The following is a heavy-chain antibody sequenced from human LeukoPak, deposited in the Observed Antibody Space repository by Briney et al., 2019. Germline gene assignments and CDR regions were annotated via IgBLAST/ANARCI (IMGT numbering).Heavy chain of an antibody. V-gene: IGHV3-33*01. Sequence: PGGSLRLSCAASGFTFSSYGMHGVRQAPGKGLEWVAVIWYDGSNKYYADSVKGRFTISRDNSKNTLYLQMNSLRAEDTAVYYCARDYGDYASHFDYWGQGTLVTVSS. D-gene: IGHD4-17*01. CDR2: IWYDGSNK. J-gene: IGHJ4*02. CDR1: GFTFSSYG. CDR3: ARDYGDYASHFDY.